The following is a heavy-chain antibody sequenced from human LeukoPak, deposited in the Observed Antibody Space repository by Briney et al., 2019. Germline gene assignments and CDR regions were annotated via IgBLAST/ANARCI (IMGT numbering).Heavy chain of an antibody. CDR1: GFTVSSNY. CDR2: TYSGGST. Sequence: GGSLRLSCAASGFTVSSNYMSWVRQAPGKWLEWVSVTYSGGSTYYADSVKGRFTISRDNSKNTLYPQMNSLRAEDTAVYYCARTTIFGVGFDYWGQGTLVTVSS. J-gene: IGHJ4*02. CDR3: ARTTIFGVGFDY. V-gene: IGHV3-53*01. D-gene: IGHD3-3*01.